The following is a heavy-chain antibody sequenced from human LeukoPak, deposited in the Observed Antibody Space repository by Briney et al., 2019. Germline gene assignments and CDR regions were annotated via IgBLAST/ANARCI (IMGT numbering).Heavy chain of an antibody. Sequence: SETLSLTCAVYGGSFSGYYWSWIRQPPGKGLEWIGEINHSGSANYNPSLKSRVTISVDTSKNQFSLKLSSVTAADTAVYYCARLFRFPLVATPPHNDAFDIWGQGTMVTVSS. CDR1: GGSFSGYY. J-gene: IGHJ3*02. CDR3: ARLFRFPLVATPPHNDAFDI. CDR2: INHSGSA. V-gene: IGHV4-34*01. D-gene: IGHD5-12*01.